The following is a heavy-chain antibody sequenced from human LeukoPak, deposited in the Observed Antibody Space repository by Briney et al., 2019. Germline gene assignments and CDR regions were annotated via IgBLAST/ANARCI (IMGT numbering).Heavy chain of an antibody. CDR3: AKDMAVAATQPNY. V-gene: IGHV3-30*18. CDR2: ISYDGSNK. J-gene: IGHJ4*02. CDR1: GFTFSSYG. D-gene: IGHD6-19*01. Sequence: PGGSLRPSCAASGFTFSSYGMHWVRQAPGKGLEWVAVISYDGSNKYYADSVKGRFTISRDNSKNTLYLQMNSLRAEDTAVYYCAKDMAVAATQPNYWGQGTLVTVSS.